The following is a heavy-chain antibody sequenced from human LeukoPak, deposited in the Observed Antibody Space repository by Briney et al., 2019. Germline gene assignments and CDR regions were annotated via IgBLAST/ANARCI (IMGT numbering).Heavy chain of an antibody. Sequence: ASVKASCKASGYTFTGYYMHWVRQAPGQGLEWMGWINLNSGNTGYAQKFQGRVTMTRNTSISTAYMELSSLRSEDTAVYYCARGFSSSWYSSWFDPWGQGTLVTVSS. CDR1: GYTFTGYY. CDR3: ARGFSSSWYSSWFDP. V-gene: IGHV1-8*02. CDR2: INLNSGNT. J-gene: IGHJ5*02. D-gene: IGHD6-13*01.